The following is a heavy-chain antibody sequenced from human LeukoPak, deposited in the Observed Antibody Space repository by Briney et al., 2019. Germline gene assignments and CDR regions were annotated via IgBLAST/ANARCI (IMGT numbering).Heavy chain of an antibody. Sequence: GGSLRLSCAASGFTFSSYGMSWVRQAPGKGLEWVSAISGSGGSTYYADSVKGRFTISRDNSKNTLYLQMNSLRAEDTAVYYCAKDWRGYYYDSSGYYWWGQGTLVTVSS. V-gene: IGHV3-23*01. CDR1: GFTFSSYG. CDR2: ISGSGGST. D-gene: IGHD3-22*01. J-gene: IGHJ4*02. CDR3: AKDWRGYYYDSSGYYW.